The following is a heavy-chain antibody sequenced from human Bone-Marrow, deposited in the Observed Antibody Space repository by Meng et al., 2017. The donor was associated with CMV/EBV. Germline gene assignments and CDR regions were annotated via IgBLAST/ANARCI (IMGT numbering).Heavy chain of an antibody. CDR2: INCNRGDT. J-gene: IGHJ4*02. Sequence: ASVKVSCKASGYTFTGYKIHWVRQAPGQGPEWLGGINCNRGDTNCAQSFQGRVTMTRDTSISTAYMELSRLRSDDTAVYYCAAGRRTTILVFWGQGTLVTVSS. CDR3: AAGRRTTILVF. CDR1: GYTFTGYK. V-gene: IGHV1-2*02. D-gene: IGHD4-11*01.